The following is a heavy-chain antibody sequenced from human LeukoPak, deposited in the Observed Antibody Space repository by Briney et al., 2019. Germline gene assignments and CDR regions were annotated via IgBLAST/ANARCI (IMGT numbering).Heavy chain of an antibody. CDR2: FSASSDSP. V-gene: IGHV3-23*01. Sequence: GGSLRLSCAASGFSFSTYTMSWVRQAPGKGLEWVSGFSASSDSPYYADSVKGRFTISRDNSKNTLYLQMNSLSADDTAVYYCARDKLRGSAGNYYYMDVWGKGTTVTVSS. J-gene: IGHJ6*03. CDR3: ARDKLRGSAGNYYYMDV. CDR1: GFSFSTYT. D-gene: IGHD1-26*01.